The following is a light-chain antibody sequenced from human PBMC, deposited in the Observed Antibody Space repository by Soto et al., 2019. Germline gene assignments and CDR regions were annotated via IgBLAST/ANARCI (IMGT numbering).Light chain of an antibody. CDR1: QSVGSNY. CDR3: QHYGTSAYT. V-gene: IGKV3-20*01. CDR2: GAS. Sequence: IVLTQSPGTLSLSPGERATLSCRASQSVGSNYLAWYQQKPGQAPRLPIYGASSRATGIPDRFSGSGAGTDFTLTIRRLEPEDFAVYYCQHYGTSAYTFGQGTTLEIK. J-gene: IGKJ2*01.